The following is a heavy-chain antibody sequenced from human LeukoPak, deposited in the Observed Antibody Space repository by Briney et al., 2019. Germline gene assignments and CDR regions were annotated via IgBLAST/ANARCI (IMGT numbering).Heavy chain of an antibody. CDR1: GYTFTGYY. D-gene: IGHD3-22*01. CDR2: IIPIFGTA. Sequence: ASVKVSCKASGYTFTGYYIHWVRQAPGQGLEWMGGIIPIFGTANYAQKFQGRVTITADESTSTAYMELSSLRSEDTAVYYCAVIHISNYYDSSGYAQVYYYYGMDVWGQGTTVTVSS. V-gene: IGHV1-69*13. CDR3: AVIHISNYYDSSGYAQVYYYYGMDV. J-gene: IGHJ6*02.